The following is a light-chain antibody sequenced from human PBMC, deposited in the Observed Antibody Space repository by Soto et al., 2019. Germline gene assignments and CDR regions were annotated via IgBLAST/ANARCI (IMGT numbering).Light chain of an antibody. CDR1: QSVSSN. CDR3: QHYNNWPPYT. J-gene: IGKJ2*01. CDR2: GAS. Sequence: EVVMTQSPATLSVSPGERATLSCRASQSVSSNLVWYQQKPGQAPRPLIYGASTRATGIPARFSGSGSGTEFTLTISSLQSEDFAVYYCQHYNNWPPYTFGQGTKLEIK. V-gene: IGKV3-15*01.